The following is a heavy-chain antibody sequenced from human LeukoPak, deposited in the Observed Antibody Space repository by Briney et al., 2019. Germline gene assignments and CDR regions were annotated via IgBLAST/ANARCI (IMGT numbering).Heavy chain of an antibody. CDR2: MNPNSGNT. CDR3: ARETDGSGNFDY. Sequence: ASVKISCKASGYTFTSYDINWVRQATGQELEWMGWMNPNSGNTGYAQKFQGRVTMTRNTSISTAYMELSSLRSEDTAVYYCARETDGSGNFDYWGQGTLVTVSS. CDR1: GYTFTSYD. D-gene: IGHD3-10*01. V-gene: IGHV1-8*01. J-gene: IGHJ4*02.